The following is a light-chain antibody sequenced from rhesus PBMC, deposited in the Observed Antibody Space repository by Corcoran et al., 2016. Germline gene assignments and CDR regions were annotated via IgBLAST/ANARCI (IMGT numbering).Light chain of an antibody. J-gene: IGLJ1*01. CDR3: SSYAGSITFI. V-gene: IGLV2-32*02. Sequence: QAALTQPRSVSGSPGQSVTISCTGTNSDIGGYNYVSWYQQHPGTAPKLMIYEVSKRPSGVSDRFSGSKSGNTASLTISGLQAEDEADYYCSSYAGSITFIFGAGTRLTVL. CDR2: EVS. CDR1: NSDIGGYNY.